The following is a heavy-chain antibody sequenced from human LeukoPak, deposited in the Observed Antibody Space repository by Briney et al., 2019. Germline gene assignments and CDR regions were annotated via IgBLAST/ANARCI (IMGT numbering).Heavy chain of an antibody. CDR2: ISWNSGSI. CDR3: AKSDSSGWYGGFFDY. V-gene: IGHV3-9*03. Sequence: PGRSLRLSCAASGFTFDDYAMHWVRRAPGKGLEWVSGISWNSGSIGYADSVKGRFTISIDNAKNSLYLQMNSLRAEDMALYYCAKSDSSGWYGGFFDYWGQGTLVTVSS. J-gene: IGHJ4*02. D-gene: IGHD6-19*01. CDR1: GFTFDDYA.